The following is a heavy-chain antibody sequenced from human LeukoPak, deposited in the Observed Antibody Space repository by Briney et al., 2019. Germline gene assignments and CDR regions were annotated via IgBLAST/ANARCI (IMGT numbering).Heavy chain of an antibody. D-gene: IGHD5-18*01. CDR2: INHSGST. Sequence: SETLSLTCAVYGGSFSGYYWSWIRQPPGKGLEWIGEINHSGSTNYNPSLKSRVTISVDTSKNQFSLKLSSVTAADTAVYYCARQGYSYGNFDYWGQGTLVTVSS. CDR1: GGSFSGYY. CDR3: ARQGYSYGNFDY. V-gene: IGHV4-34*01. J-gene: IGHJ4*02.